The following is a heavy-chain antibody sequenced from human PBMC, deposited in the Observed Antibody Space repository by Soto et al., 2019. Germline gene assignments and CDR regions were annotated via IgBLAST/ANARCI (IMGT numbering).Heavy chain of an antibody. D-gene: IGHD2-15*01. J-gene: IGHJ4*02. CDR1: GYTFTGYY. V-gene: IGHV1-2*04. Sequence: QVQLVQSGAEVKKPGASVMVSCKASGYTFTGYYMHWVRQAPGQGLEWMGWINPNSGGTNYAQKFQGWVTMTRDTSISTAYMELSRLRSDDTAVYYCARSPGDVVVVAATSIVLDYWGQGTLVTVSS. CDR2: INPNSGGT. CDR3: ARSPGDVVVVAATSIVLDY.